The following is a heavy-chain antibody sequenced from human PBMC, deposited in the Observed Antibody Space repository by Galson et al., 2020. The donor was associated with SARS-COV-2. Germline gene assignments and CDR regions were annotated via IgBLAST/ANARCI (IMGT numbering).Heavy chain of an antibody. V-gene: IGHV4-59*01. CDR2: IYYSGST. Sequence: SETLSLTCTVSGGSISSYYWNWIRQAPGKGLEWIGYIYYSGSTNNNPSLQSRVSISVDTSKNHFSLRLSSVTAAETAVYYCAGLPGILWNKYNSYYSGMDGWVQGTTVADSS. CDR1: GGSISSYY. J-gene: IGHJ6*02. D-gene: IGHD2-21*01. CDR3: AGLPGILWNKYNSYYSGMDG.